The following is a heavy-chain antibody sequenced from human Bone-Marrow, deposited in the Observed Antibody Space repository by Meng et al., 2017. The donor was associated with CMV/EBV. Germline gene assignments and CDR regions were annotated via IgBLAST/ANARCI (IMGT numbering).Heavy chain of an antibody. D-gene: IGHD3-3*01. CDR2: INHSGST. CDR3: ARVRFLEWLPRWVCFDP. CDR1: GGSFSGYY. V-gene: IGHV4-34*01. J-gene: IGHJ5*02. Sequence: SETLSLTCAVYGGSFSGYYWSWIRQPPGKGLEWIGEINHSGSTNYNPSLKSRVTISVDTSKNQFSLKLSSVTAADTAVYYCARVRFLEWLPRWVCFDPWGKGTLVTVSS.